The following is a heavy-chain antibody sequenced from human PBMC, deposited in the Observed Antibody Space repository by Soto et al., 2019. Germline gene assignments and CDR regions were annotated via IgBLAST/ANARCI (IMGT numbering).Heavy chain of an antibody. CDR1: GFTFSSYW. Sequence: GGSLRLSCAASGFTFSSYWMHWVRQAPGKGLVWVSRINSDGSSTSYADSVKGRFTISRDNAKNTLYLQMNSLRAEDTAVYYCAREMATRMGIDAFDIWGQGTMVTVSS. CDR3: AREMATRMGIDAFDI. V-gene: IGHV3-74*01. D-gene: IGHD5-12*01. CDR2: INSDGSST. J-gene: IGHJ3*02.